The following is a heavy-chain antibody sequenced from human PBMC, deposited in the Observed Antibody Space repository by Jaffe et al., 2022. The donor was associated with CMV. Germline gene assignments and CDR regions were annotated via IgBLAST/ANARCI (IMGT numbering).Heavy chain of an antibody. V-gene: IGHV3-23*01. D-gene: IGHD2-21*01. CDR2: IIGNGGKT. J-gene: IGHJ5*01. Sequence: EVHLLESGGGFVQPGGSLRLSCAASGFIFSNYALAWVRQAPGKGLEWVSHIIGNGGKTYYADSVKGRFTISRDNSKNTVYLQINSLRAEDTAIFYCARGSGRGDYDSWGQGTRVTVSS. CDR1: GFIFSNYA. CDR3: ARGSGRGDYDS.